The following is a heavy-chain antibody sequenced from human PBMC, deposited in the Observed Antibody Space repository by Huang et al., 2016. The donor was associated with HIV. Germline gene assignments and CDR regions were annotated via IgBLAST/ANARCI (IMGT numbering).Heavy chain of an antibody. CDR1: GYTFTDSN. J-gene: IGHJ4*02. Sequence: QVQLVQSGAEVKNPGASVRVSCKASGYTFTDSNIHWVRQAPGQGLEWMGWINPKRGGTIYAQRFQGRITMTRDTTISTVHMDLRRIQSDDTAVYFYARDWSFGSSTSPADWGQGTLVTVSS. D-gene: IGHD6-6*01. CDR3: ARDWSFGSSTSPAD. CDR2: INPKRGGT. V-gene: IGHV1-2*02.